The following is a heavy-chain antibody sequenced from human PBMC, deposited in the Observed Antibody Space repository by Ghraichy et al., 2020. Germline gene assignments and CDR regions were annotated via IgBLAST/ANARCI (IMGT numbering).Heavy chain of an antibody. V-gene: IGHV3-74*01. J-gene: IGHJ3*02. D-gene: IGHD1-26*01. CDR3: ARDRQYYDAFDI. Sequence: GGSLRLSCAASGFTFSSYWMHWVRQAPGKGLVWVSRINSDGSSTNYADSVKGRFTISRDNAKNTLYLQMNSLRAEDTAVYYCARDRQYYDAFDIWGQGTMVTVSS. CDR1: GFTFSSYW. CDR2: INSDGSST.